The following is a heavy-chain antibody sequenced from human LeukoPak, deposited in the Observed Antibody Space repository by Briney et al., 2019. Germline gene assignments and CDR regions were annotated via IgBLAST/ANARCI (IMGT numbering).Heavy chain of an antibody. J-gene: IGHJ4*02. CDR3: ASRWYCGGDCYYQIDF. D-gene: IGHD2-21*02. CDR1: GFTFSSYV. CDR2: ISSDESIK. Sequence: GGSLRLSCAASGFTFSSYVMHWVRQAPGKGLEWVALISSDESIKYYADSVKGRFTISRDNSKSTLYLQMNSLRTEDTAVYYCASRWYCGGDCYYQIDFWGQGTTVTVSS. V-gene: IGHV3-30*03.